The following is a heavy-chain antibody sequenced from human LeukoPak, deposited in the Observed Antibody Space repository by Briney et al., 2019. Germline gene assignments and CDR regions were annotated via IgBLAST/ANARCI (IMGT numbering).Heavy chain of an antibody. CDR1: GYTFSTYG. Sequence: ASVTVSCKTSGYTFSTYGLSWVRQAPGQGLEWMGWISGNSGKTHYAQKFQDRVTLTTDTSSTTAFMELRSLRSDDTAMYYCARNAGSYFEFAPWGQGTLVTVSS. J-gene: IGHJ5*02. CDR2: ISGNSGKT. V-gene: IGHV1-18*01. CDR3: ARNAGSYFEFAP. D-gene: IGHD1-26*01.